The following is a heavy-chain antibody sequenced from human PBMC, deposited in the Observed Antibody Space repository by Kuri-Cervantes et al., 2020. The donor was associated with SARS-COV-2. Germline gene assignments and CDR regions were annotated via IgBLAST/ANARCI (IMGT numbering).Heavy chain of an antibody. CDR3: AKDPAQYDSSGYYYEGYFDY. J-gene: IGHJ4*02. CDR2: ISSSGSTI. V-gene: IGHV3-11*01. CDR1: GFTFSDYY. D-gene: IGHD3-22*01. Sequence: GGSLRLSCAASGFTFSDYYMSWIRQAPGKGLEWVSYISSSGSTIYYADSVKGRFTISRDNSKNTLYLQTNSLRAEDTAVYYCAKDPAQYDSSGYYYEGYFDYWGQGTLVTVSS.